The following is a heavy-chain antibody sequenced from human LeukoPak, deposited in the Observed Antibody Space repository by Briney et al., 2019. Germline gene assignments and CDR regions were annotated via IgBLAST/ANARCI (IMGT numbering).Heavy chain of an antibody. CDR3: ARDGSIAARLLYWFDP. CDR1: GGSISNYY. CDR2: IYTSGSA. D-gene: IGHD6-6*01. V-gene: IGHV4-4*07. Sequence: PSETLSLTCTVPGGSISNYYWSWIRQPAGKGLEWIGRIYTSGSANYNPSLKSRVTMSVDTSKNQFSLKLNSVTAADTAMYYRARDGSIAARLLYWFDPWGQGTLVTVSS. J-gene: IGHJ5*02.